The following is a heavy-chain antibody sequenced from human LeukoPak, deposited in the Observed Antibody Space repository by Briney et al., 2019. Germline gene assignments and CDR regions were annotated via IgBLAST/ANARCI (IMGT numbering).Heavy chain of an antibody. CDR3: ARGKGATISYYYYGMDV. D-gene: IGHD5-12*01. Sequence: ASVKVSCKASGYTFTSYDINWVRQATGQGLEWMGWMNPNSGNTGYAQKFQGRVTMTRNTSISTAYMELSSLRSEDTAVYYCARGKGATISYYYYGMDVWGQGTTVTVPS. J-gene: IGHJ6*02. CDR1: GYTFTSYD. V-gene: IGHV1-8*01. CDR2: MNPNSGNT.